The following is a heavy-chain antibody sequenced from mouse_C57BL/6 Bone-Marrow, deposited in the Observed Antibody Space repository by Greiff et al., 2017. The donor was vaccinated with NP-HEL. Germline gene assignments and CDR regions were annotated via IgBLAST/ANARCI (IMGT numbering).Heavy chain of an antibody. Sequence: DVKLVESGGDLVKPGGSLKLSCAASGFTFSSYGMSWVRQTPDKRLEWVATISSGGSYTYYPDSVKGRFTISRDNAKNTLYLQMSSLKSEDTAMYYCARHGGYFWGQGTTLTVSS. D-gene: IGHD1-1*01. J-gene: IGHJ2*01. CDR3: ARHGGYF. V-gene: IGHV5-6*02. CDR2: ISSGGSYT. CDR1: GFTFSSYG.